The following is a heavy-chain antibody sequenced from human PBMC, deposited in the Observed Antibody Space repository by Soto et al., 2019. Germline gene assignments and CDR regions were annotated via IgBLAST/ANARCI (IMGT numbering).Heavy chain of an antibody. Sequence: SSETLSLTCTLSGDSVSSASYYWSWIRQPPGKGLEWIGYMYFTGTTKYNPSLESRVTISMDTSENQFSLNLTSVTAADTAFFYCARHSAPYGSGSYNFFDPWGQGTLVTVSS. CDR1: GDSVSSASYY. CDR2: MYFTGTT. J-gene: IGHJ5*02. D-gene: IGHD3-10*01. CDR3: ARHSAPYGSGSYNFFDP. V-gene: IGHV4-61*01.